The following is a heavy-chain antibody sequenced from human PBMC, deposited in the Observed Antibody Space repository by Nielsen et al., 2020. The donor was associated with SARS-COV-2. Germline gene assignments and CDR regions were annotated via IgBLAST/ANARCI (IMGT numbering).Heavy chain of an antibody. Sequence: GGSLRLSCAASGFTFSSYGMHWVRQAPGKGLEWVAVISYDGSNKYYADSVKGRFTISRDNSKNTLYLQMNSLRAEDTAVYYCAKVDLDVWGKGTTVTAPQ. CDR1: GFTFSSYG. CDR2: ISYDGSNK. V-gene: IGHV3-30*18. J-gene: IGHJ6*04. CDR3: AKVDLDV.